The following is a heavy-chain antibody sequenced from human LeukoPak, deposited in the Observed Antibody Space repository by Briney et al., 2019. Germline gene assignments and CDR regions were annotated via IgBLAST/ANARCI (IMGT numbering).Heavy chain of an antibody. CDR3: ARDRLEAVTDDDYFDY. V-gene: IGHV3-33*01. Sequence: GGSLRLSCAASGFTFSNHGMHWVRQAPGKGPEWVALIWYDGSNKYYGDSVKGRFTISRDNSKNTVYLQMNSLRAEDTGVYYCARDRLEAVTDDDYFDYWGQGALVTVSS. CDR1: GFTFSNHG. D-gene: IGHD2-21*02. CDR2: IWYDGSNK. J-gene: IGHJ4*02.